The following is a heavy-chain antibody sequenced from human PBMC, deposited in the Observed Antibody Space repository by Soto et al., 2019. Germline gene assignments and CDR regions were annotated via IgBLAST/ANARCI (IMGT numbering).Heavy chain of an antibody. Sequence: SETLSLTCTVSGGSISSYYWSWIRQPPGKGLEWIGYIYYSGSTNYNPSRKSRVTISVYTSKNQFSLKLSSVTAADTAVYYCARGFCSGGSCAPFVYYYYYMDVWGKGTTVTVSS. CDR1: GGSISSYY. J-gene: IGHJ6*03. D-gene: IGHD2-15*01. CDR2: IYYSGST. V-gene: IGHV4-59*01. CDR3: ARGFCSGGSCAPFVYYYYYMDV.